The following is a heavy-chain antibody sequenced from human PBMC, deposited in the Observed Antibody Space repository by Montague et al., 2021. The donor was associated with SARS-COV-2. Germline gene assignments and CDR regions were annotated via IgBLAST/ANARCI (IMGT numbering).Heavy chain of an antibody. Sequence: SETLSLTCAVSGGSISSSHWFTWVRQPPGKGLEWIGDIYDSETINYNPSLKSRVTISVDKSKNQFSLKLSSVTAADTAVYYCAREGLVVRGWFDPWGQGTLVTVSS. J-gene: IGHJ5*02. CDR3: AREGLVVRGWFDP. V-gene: IGHV4-4*02. CDR1: GGSISSSHW. D-gene: IGHD2-15*01. CDR2: IYDSETI.